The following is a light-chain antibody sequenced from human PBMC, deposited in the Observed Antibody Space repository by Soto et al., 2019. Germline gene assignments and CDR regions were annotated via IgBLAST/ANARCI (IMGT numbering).Light chain of an antibody. CDR1: QRGNDW. J-gene: IGKJ1*01. Sequence: DIQMTQSPSTLSASVGDRVTITCRASQRGNDWIAGYQQKPGKAPKLLIYKGSILDNGVASRFSGGGAGTEFTLTISSQQPDDFAPYYCQQYTVSWAFGPGPKLE. V-gene: IGKV1-5*03. CDR2: KGS. CDR3: QQYTVSWA.